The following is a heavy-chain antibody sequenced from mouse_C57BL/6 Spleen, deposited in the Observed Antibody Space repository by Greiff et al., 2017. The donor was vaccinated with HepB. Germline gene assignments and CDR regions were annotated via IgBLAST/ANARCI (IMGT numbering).Heavy chain of an antibody. CDR2: IYWDDDK. D-gene: IGHD3-2*02. V-gene: IGHV8-12*01. CDR3: ARKDSSGYYFDY. CDR1: GFSLSTSGMG. J-gene: IGHJ2*01. Sequence: VKLMESGPGILQSSQTLSLTCSFSGFSLSTSGMGVSWIRQPSGKGLEWLAHIYWDDDKRYNPSLKSRLTISKDTSRNQVFLKITSVDTADTATYYCARKDSSGYYFDYWGQGTTLTVSS.